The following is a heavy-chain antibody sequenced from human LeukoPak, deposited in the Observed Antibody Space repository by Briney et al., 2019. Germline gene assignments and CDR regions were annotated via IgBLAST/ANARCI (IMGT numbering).Heavy chain of an antibody. CDR2: ISAYNGNT. CDR3: ARFHYDSSGVSGGNFDL. V-gene: IGHV1-18*01. Sequence: ASVKVSCKASGYTFTSYGISWVRQAPGQGLEWMGWISAYNGNTNYAQKLQGRVTMTRDTSISTAYMELSRLRSDDTAVYYCARFHYDSSGVSGGNFDLWGRGTLVTVSS. J-gene: IGHJ2*01. D-gene: IGHD3-22*01. CDR1: GYTFTSYG.